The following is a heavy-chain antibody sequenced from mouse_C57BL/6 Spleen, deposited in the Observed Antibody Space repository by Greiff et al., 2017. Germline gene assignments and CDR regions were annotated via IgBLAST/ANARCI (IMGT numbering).Heavy chain of an antibody. CDR3: TRCLITRYYAMDY. Sequence: VQLKESGAELVRPGASVTLSCKASGYTFTDYEMHWVKQTPVHGLEWIGAIDPETGGTAYNQKFKGKAILTADKSSSTAYMELRSLTSEDSAVYYCTRCLITRYYAMDYWGQGTSVTVSS. CDR1: GYTFTDYE. CDR2: IDPETGGT. V-gene: IGHV1-15*01. J-gene: IGHJ4*01.